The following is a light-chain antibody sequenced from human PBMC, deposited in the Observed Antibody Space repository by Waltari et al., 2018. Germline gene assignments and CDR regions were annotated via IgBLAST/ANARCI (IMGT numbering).Light chain of an antibody. Sequence: SCRASQSVSRALTWYQQKPGQAPRLLIYGASTRATGIPDRFSGSGSGTDFSLAISRLEPDDFAVYYCQHYLRLPVTFGQGTTVEI. J-gene: IGKJ1*01. CDR1: QSVSRA. CDR3: QHYLRLPVT. V-gene: IGKV3-20*01. CDR2: GAS.